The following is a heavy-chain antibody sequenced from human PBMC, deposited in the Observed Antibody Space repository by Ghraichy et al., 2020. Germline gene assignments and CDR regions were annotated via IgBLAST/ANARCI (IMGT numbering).Heavy chain of an antibody. Sequence: GGSLRLSCTASGFTFDDYAMSWVRQAPGKGLEWVGFIGSKAYGGTTEYAASVKGRFTISRDDSKSIAYLQMNSLKTEDTAIYYCTKDGSNWGLGGVVYWGQGTLVTVSS. V-gene: IGHV3-49*04. CDR1: GFTFDDYA. CDR2: IGSKAYGGTT. D-gene: IGHD7-27*01. J-gene: IGHJ4*02. CDR3: TKDGSNWGLGGVVY.